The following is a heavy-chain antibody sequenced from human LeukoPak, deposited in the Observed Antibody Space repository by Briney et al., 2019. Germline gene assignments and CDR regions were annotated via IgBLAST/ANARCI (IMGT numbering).Heavy chain of an antibody. Sequence: SVKVSCKASGFTFTSSAMQWVRQARGQRLEWIGWIVVGSGNTNYVQKFQERVTITRDMSTSTAYMELSSLRSEDTAVYYCAVAYCGGDCYPPLDYWGQGTLVTVSS. J-gene: IGHJ4*02. V-gene: IGHV1-58*02. CDR2: IVVGSGNT. D-gene: IGHD2-21*02. CDR3: AVAYCGGDCYPPLDY. CDR1: GFTFTSSA.